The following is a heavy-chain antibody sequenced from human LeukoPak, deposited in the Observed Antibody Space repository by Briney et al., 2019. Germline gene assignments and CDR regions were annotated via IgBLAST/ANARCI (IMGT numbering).Heavy chain of an antibody. CDR2: VSSGSSTI. CDR1: GFTFSDYY. J-gene: IGHJ6*04. Sequence: GGSLRLSCAASGFTFSDYYMSWIRQAPGKALEWVSYVSSGSSTIYYADSVKGRLTVSRDNGKRSLYLQMNSLRAEDTAVYYCAELGITMIGGVWGKGTTVTISS. V-gene: IGHV3-11*04. CDR3: AELGITMIGGV. D-gene: IGHD3-10*02.